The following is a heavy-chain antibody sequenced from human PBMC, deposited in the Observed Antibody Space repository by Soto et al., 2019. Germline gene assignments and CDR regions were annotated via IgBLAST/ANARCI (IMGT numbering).Heavy chain of an antibody. CDR2: TYYGGST. Sequence: QVQLQESGPGLLKPSQTLSLPCTFSVASISSGGYSWSWIRQHPGKGLEWIGYTYYGGSTYHNPSLKSRVTISVDTSKNQFSLKLSSVTAADTAVYYCARTPGYWGQGTLVTVSS. J-gene: IGHJ4*02. CDR3: ARTPGY. V-gene: IGHV4-31*03. CDR1: VASISSGGYS.